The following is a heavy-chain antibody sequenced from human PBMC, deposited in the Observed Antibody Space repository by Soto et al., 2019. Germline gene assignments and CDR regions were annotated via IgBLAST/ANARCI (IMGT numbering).Heavy chain of an antibody. CDR2: IYWDDDK. CDR3: AHRDRYLGIAAAWFDP. V-gene: IGHV2-5*02. Sequence: SGPTLVNPTQTLTLTCTFSGFSLSTSGVGVGWIRQPPGKALEWLALIYWDDDKRYSPSLKSRLTITKDTSKNQVVLTMTNMDPVDTATYYCAHRDRYLGIAAAWFDPWGQGTLVTVSS. D-gene: IGHD6-13*01. J-gene: IGHJ5*02. CDR1: GFSLSTSGVG.